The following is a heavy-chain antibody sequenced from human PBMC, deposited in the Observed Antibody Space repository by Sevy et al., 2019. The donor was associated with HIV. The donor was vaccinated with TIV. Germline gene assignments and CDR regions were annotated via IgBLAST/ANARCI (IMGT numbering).Heavy chain of an antibody. CDR2: ISAYNGNT. Sequence: ASVKVSCKASGYTFTSYGISWVRQAPGQGLEWMGWISAYNGNTNYEQKLQGRVTMTTDTSTSTAYMELRSLRSDDTAVYYCARSPTYYDILTGYYYPSKPQYYFDYWGQGTLVTVSS. D-gene: IGHD3-9*01. V-gene: IGHV1-18*01. J-gene: IGHJ4*02. CDR3: ARSPTYYDILTGYYYPSKPQYYFDY. CDR1: GYTFTSYG.